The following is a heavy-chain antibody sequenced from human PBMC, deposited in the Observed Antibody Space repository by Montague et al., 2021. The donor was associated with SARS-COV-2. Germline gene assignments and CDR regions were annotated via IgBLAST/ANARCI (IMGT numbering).Heavy chain of an antibody. J-gene: IGHJ4*02. CDR3: ASGWTLFD. Sequence: CAISGDSVSSTVAAWNWIRQSPSRGLEWLGRTYHRSEWHTDYAVSVECRLAIDADTSKNQFSLQLYSVTPEDSAVYYCASGWTLFDWGQGTLVTVSS. CDR2: TYHRSEWHT. V-gene: IGHV6-1*01. CDR1: GDSVSSTVAA. D-gene: IGHD6-19*01.